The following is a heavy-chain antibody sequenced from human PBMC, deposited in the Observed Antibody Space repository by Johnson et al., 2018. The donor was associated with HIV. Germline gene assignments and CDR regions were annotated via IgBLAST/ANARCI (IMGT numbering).Heavy chain of an antibody. CDR2: INAGGAT. V-gene: IGHV3-66*02. D-gene: IGHD6-13*01. Sequence: VQLVESGGGLVQPGGSLRLSCAASGIIVTGNFMSWVRQAPGQGPEWVSVINAGGATYYADSVQGRFTISRDSSKNTVSLQMNSLRAEDTALYYCAKDMAPPSRIAAAASHAFDIWGQGTMVTVSS. CDR1: GIIVTGNF. J-gene: IGHJ3*02. CDR3: AKDMAPPSRIAAAASHAFDI.